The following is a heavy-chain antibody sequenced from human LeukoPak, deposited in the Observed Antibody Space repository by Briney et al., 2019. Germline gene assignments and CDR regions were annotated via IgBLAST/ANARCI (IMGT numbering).Heavy chain of an antibody. CDR2: MYHSGST. Sequence: SETLSLTCSVSGYSISSAYYWGWIRQPPGKGLEWIGTMYHSGSTNYNPSLKSRVTISVDTSKNQFSLKLSSVTAADTAVYYCARVAVGDFDYWGQGTLVTVSS. V-gene: IGHV4-38-2*02. J-gene: IGHJ4*02. CDR3: ARVAVGDFDY. CDR1: GYSISSAYY.